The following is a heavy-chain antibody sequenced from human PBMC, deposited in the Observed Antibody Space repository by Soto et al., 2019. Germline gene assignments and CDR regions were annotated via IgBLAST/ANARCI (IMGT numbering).Heavy chain of an antibody. Sequence: VASVKVSCKASGYTFTSYDINWVRQATGQGLEWMGWMNPNSGNTGYAQKFQGRVTMTRNTSISTAYMELSSLRSEDTAVYYCARGPYGSGSYYHDYWGQGTLVTAPQ. CDR3: ARGPYGSGSYYHDY. CDR1: GYTFTSYD. CDR2: MNPNSGNT. J-gene: IGHJ4*02. V-gene: IGHV1-8*01. D-gene: IGHD3-10*01.